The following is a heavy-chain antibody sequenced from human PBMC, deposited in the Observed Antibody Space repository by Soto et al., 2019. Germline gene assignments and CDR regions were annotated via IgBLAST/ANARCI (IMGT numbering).Heavy chain of an antibody. CDR1: GGSISSSSYY. V-gene: IGHV4-39*01. J-gene: IGHJ6*03. CDR2: IYYSGST. CDR3: ARLREEGGSSSLYYYYYYYMDV. D-gene: IGHD6-6*01. Sequence: QLQLQESGPGLVKPSETLSLACTVSGGSISSSSYYWGWIRQPPGKGLEWIGSIYYSGSTYYNPSLKSRVTISVDTSKNQFSLKLSSVTAADTAVYYCARLREEGGSSSLYYYYYYYMDVWGKGTTVTVSS.